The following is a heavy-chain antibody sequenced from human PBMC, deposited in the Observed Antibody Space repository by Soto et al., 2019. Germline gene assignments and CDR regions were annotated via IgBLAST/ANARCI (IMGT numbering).Heavy chain of an antibody. CDR2: ISYDGSNK. Sequence: PGGSLRLSCAASGFTFSSYGMHWVRQAPGKGLEWVAVISYDGSNKYYADSVKGRFTIPRDNSKNTLYLQMNSLRAEDTAVYYCAKAEPFFGVVPATKYYYYGMDVWGQGTTVTVSS. J-gene: IGHJ6*02. CDR1: GFTFSSYG. CDR3: AKAEPFFGVVPATKYYYYGMDV. D-gene: IGHD3-3*01. V-gene: IGHV3-30*18.